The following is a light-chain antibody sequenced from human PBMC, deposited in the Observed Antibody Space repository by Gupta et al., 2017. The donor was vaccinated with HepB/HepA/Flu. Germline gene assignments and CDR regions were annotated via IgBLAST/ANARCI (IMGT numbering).Light chain of an antibody. Sequence: QLVLPPPPSLAESPWPEVPTFCTGSSSNIGASYDVQWYQQLQGKATKVLIYDSSNRPSGVPERFSGSKAGTSASLAITGLQAEDEADYYCQSYDRSLGGYVFGGGTKVTVL. CDR2: DSS. CDR3: QSYDRSLGGYV. J-gene: IGLJ2*01. CDR1: SSNIGASYD. V-gene: IGLV1-40*01.